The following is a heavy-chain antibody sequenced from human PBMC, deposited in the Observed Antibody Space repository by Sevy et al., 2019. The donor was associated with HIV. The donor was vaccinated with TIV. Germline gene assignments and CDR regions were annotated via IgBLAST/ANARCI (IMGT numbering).Heavy chain of an antibody. CDR3: ARDLLRFGELAETDYFDY. J-gene: IGHJ4*02. V-gene: IGHV3-30-3*01. Sequence: GGSLRLSCAASGFTFSSYAMHWVRQAPGKGLEWVAVISYDGSNKYYADSVKGQFTSSRDNSKNTLYLQMNSLRAEDTAVYYCARDLLRFGELAETDYFDYWGQGTLVTVSS. CDR2: ISYDGSNK. CDR1: GFTFSSYA. D-gene: IGHD3-10*01.